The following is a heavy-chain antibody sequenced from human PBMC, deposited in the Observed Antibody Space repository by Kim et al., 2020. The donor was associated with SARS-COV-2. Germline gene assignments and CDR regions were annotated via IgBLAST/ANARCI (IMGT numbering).Heavy chain of an antibody. CDR3: ARGGGDGYNYWYFDL. J-gene: IGHJ2*01. D-gene: IGHD3-16*01. V-gene: IGHV5-10-1*01. Sequence: PSFQGHVTISADKSISTAYLQWSSLKASDTAMYYCARGGGDGYNYWYFDLWGRGTLVTVSS.